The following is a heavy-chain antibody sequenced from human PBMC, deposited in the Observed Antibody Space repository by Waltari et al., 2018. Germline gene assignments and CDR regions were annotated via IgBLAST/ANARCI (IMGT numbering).Heavy chain of an antibody. V-gene: IGHV4-59*01. CDR2: IYYSGST. Sequence: QVQLQESGPGLVMPSETLSLTCSVSDGSISSYYWSWIRQPPGKGLEWIGYIYYSGSTNYNPSLKSRVTISVDTSKNQFSLKLSSVTAADTAVYYCARQGYYYYGMDVWGRGTTVTVSS. CDR1: DGSISSYY. J-gene: IGHJ6*02. CDR3: ARQGYYYYGMDV.